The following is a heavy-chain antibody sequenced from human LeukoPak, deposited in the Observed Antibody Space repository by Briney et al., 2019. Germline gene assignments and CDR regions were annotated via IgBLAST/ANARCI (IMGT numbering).Heavy chain of an antibody. Sequence: SETLSLTCTVSGGSISSYYWSWIRQPPGKGLEWIGYIYYSGSTNYNPSLKSRVTISVDTSKNQFSLKLSSVTAADTAVYYCARAGEGRYYDFWSGHYTARYFDYWGQGTLVTVSS. CDR2: IYYSGST. CDR3: ARAGEGRYYDFWSGHYTARYFDY. V-gene: IGHV4-59*01. D-gene: IGHD3-3*01. CDR1: GGSISSYY. J-gene: IGHJ4*02.